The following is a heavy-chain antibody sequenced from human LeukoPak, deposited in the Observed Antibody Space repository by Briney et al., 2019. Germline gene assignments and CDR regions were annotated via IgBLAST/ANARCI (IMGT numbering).Heavy chain of an antibody. CDR3: ATPSGIAAAGTDAFDI. D-gene: IGHD6-13*01. Sequence: GGSLRLSCAASGFTFDGYAMHWARQALGKGLEWVSLISWDGGSTYYADSVKGRFTISRDNSKNSLYLQMNSLRAEDTALYYCATPSGIAAAGTDAFDIWGEGTMVTVSS. CDR2: ISWDGGST. J-gene: IGHJ3*02. V-gene: IGHV3-43D*03. CDR1: GFTFDGYA.